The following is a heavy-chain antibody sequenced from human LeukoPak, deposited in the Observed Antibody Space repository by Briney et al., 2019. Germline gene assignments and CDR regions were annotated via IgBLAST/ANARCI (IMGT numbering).Heavy chain of an antibody. J-gene: IGHJ5*02. CDR2: IFPRTSEV. D-gene: IGHD3-10*01. CDR1: GDSFGTYW. CDR3: ARHTGRPQAGWFDP. Sequence: GESLKISCKDVGDSFGTYWVGWVRQMPGKGLEYMGIIFPRTSEVRYGPAFQGQVTIPADKSLSTAYLQWTGLKASDTAMYYGARHTGRPQAGWFDPWGQGTLVTVSA. V-gene: IGHV5-51*01.